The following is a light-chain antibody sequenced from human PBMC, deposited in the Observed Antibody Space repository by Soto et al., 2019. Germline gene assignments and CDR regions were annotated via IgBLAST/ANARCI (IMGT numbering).Light chain of an antibody. CDR2: GAS. CDR1: QSISSSF. Sequence: EFVLTQSPGKLSLSPGERATLSCRASQSISSSFLSWYQQKPGQAPRLLIYGASSRGTGIPDRFSGSGSGTDFTLTISRLEPEDFAVYYCQQYGSSPPLTFGGGTKVPIK. V-gene: IGKV3-20*01. CDR3: QQYGSSPPLT. J-gene: IGKJ4*01.